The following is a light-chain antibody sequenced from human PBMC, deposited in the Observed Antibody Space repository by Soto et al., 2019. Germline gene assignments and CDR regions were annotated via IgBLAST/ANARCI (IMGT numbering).Light chain of an antibody. Sequence: EIVLTQSPGTLSLSPGERATLSCRASQSVSSSYLAWYQQKPGQAPRLLIYGASSRATGIPDRFSGSGSGTDFTRTISRLEPEDFEVYSCQQYGSSPRVTFGGGTKVEIK. CDR1: QSVSSSY. J-gene: IGKJ4*01. CDR2: GAS. V-gene: IGKV3-20*01. CDR3: QQYGSSPRVT.